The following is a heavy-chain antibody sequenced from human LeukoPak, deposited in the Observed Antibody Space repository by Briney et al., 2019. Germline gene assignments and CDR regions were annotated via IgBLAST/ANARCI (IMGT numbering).Heavy chain of an antibody. Sequence: SETLSLTCTVSGGSISSYYWSWIRQPAGKGLESIGHISTSGSTNYNPSLKSRVTMSVDTSKNQFSLKLSSVTAADTAVYYCARGTGSYPLDYWGQGTLVTVSS. V-gene: IGHV4-4*07. CDR1: GGSISSYY. J-gene: IGHJ4*02. CDR2: ISTSGST. CDR3: ARGTGSYPLDY. D-gene: IGHD1-26*01.